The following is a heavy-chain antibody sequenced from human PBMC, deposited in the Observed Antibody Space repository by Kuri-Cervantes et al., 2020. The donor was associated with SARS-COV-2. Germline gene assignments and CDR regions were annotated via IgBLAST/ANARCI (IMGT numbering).Heavy chain of an antibody. Sequence: GSLRLSCTVSGGSISSYYWSWIRQPPGKGLEWIGYIYYSGSTNYNPSLKSRVTISVDTSKNQFSLKLSSVTAADTAVYYCTRDLDQKRWLQYWYFDLWGRGTLVTVSS. CDR3: TRDLDQKRWLQYWYFDL. J-gene: IGHJ2*01. CDR2: IYYSGST. V-gene: IGHV4-59*01. D-gene: IGHD5-24*01. CDR1: GGSISSYY.